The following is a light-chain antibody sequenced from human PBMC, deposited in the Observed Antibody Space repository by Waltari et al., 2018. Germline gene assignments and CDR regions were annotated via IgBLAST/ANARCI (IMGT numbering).Light chain of an antibody. CDR1: SSDVGGYKY. CDR2: DVS. CDR3: CSYAGSYTFGV. J-gene: IGLJ1*01. Sequence: QSALTQPRSVSGSPGQSGTNSCTGTSSDVGGYKYVPWYQQHPGKAPNLMIYDVSKRPSGVPDRFSGSKSGNTASLTISGLQAEDEADYYCCSYAGSYTFGVFGTGTKVTVL. V-gene: IGLV2-11*01.